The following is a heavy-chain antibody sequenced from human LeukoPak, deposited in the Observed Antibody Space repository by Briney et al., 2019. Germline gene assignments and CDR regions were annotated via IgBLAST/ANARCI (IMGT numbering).Heavy chain of an antibody. CDR2: ISHSGSA. Sequence: SETLSLTCAVYGGSFSGYYWSWIRQPPGKGLEWIGEISHSGSANYNPSLKSRVTISVDTSKNQFSLKLSSVTAADTAVYYCASRRPRQRFDYWGQGTLVTVSS. V-gene: IGHV4-34*01. D-gene: IGHD1-1*01. CDR3: ASRRPRQRFDY. CDR1: GGSFSGYY. J-gene: IGHJ4*02.